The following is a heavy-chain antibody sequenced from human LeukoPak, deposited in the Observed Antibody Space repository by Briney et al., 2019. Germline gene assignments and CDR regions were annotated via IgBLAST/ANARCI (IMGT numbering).Heavy chain of an antibody. CDR2: INPSGGST. CDR3: ARDRDSSGWTNWFDP. Sequence: ASAKVSCKASRYTFTSYYMHWVRQAPGQGLEWMGIINPSGGSTSYAQKFQGRVTMTRDTSTSTVYMELSSLRSEDTAVYYCARDRDSSGWTNWFDPWGQGTLVTVS. J-gene: IGHJ5*02. D-gene: IGHD6-19*01. V-gene: IGHV1-46*01. CDR1: RYTFTSYY.